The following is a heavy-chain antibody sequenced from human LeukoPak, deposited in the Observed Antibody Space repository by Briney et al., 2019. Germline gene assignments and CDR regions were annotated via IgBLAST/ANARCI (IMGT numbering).Heavy chain of an antibody. V-gene: IGHV4-30-2*01. CDR3: ASPMTFMARVLHGIDCFNV. CDR1: GGSISSDYYY. D-gene: IGHD2-21*01. CDR2: IQHTGGT. Sequence: SETLSLTCSVSGGSISSDYYYWTWIRQPPGKGPEWIGHIQHTGGTHYNSSLKSRVTISADRSKNQFYLTLNSVTAADTAVYYCASPMTFMARVLHGIDCFNVWGQGTMVTVSS. J-gene: IGHJ3*01.